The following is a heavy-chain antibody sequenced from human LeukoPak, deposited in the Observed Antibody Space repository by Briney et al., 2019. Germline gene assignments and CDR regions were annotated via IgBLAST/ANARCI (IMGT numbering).Heavy chain of an antibody. CDR3: AREGIVATTPSGY. CDR2: ISGSGDYT. CDR1: GFTFSGYA. V-gene: IGHV3-23*01. D-gene: IGHD5-12*01. Sequence: GGSLRLSCAVSGFTFSGYAMSWVRQAPGKGLEWVSTISGSGDYTYYADSVKGRFSISRDNAKNSLYLQMNSLRDEDTAVYYCAREGIVATTPSGYWGQGTLVTVSS. J-gene: IGHJ4*02.